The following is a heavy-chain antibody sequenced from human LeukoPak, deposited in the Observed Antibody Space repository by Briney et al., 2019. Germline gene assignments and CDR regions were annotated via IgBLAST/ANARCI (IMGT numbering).Heavy chain of an antibody. V-gene: IGHV3-7*01. J-gene: IGHJ4*02. CDR2: IKQDGSEK. CDR1: GFTFSNYW. D-gene: IGHD2/OR15-2a*01. CDR3: AREGRGNSGFSS. Sequence: GGSLRLSCAASGFTFSNYWMSWVRQAPGKGLEWVANIKQDGSEKYYVDSVKGRFTIFRDDAKNSLYLQMNSLRAEDTAVYYCAREGRGNSGFSSWGQGTLVTVSS.